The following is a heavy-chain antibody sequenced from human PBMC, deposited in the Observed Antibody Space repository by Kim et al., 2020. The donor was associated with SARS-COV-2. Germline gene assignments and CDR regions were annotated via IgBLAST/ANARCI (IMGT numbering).Heavy chain of an antibody. Sequence: LKSRFTISVDTSKNQFSLKLSSVTAADTAVYYCARTKRITIFGVVQWFDPWGQGTLVTVSS. CDR3: ARTKRITIFGVVQWFDP. V-gene: IGHV4-30-2*05. J-gene: IGHJ5*02. D-gene: IGHD3-3*01.